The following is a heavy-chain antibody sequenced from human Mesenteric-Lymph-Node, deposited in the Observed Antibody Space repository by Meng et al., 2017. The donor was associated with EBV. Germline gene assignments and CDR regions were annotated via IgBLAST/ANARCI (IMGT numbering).Heavy chain of an antibody. J-gene: IGHJ4*02. CDR2: IKHSGST. V-gene: IGHV4-34*01. CDR3: ASSKEAYDYVWGSYFY. CDR1: GGSFSGYY. Sequence: QGQLQHGGAGLFKPSETLSLTCAVYGGSFSGYYWSWIRQPPGKGLEWIGEIKHSGSTNYNPSLKSRVTISVDTSKNQFSLKLSSVTAADTAVYYCASSKEAYDYVWGSYFYWGQGTLVTVSS. D-gene: IGHD3-16*01.